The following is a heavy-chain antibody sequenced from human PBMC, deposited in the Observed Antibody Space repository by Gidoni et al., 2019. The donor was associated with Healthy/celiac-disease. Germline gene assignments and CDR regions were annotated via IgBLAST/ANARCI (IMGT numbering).Heavy chain of an antibody. CDR2: ISSSSSYI. Sequence: EVQLVESGGGLVKPGGSLRLSCAASGFTFSSYSMNWVRQAPGKGLAWVSSISSSSSYIYYADSVKGRFTISRDNAKNSLYLQMNSLRAEDTAVYYCARFDSSGYKNPYYFDYWGQGTLVTVSS. D-gene: IGHD3-22*01. J-gene: IGHJ4*02. CDR1: GFTFSSYS. CDR3: ARFDSSGYKNPYYFDY. V-gene: IGHV3-21*01.